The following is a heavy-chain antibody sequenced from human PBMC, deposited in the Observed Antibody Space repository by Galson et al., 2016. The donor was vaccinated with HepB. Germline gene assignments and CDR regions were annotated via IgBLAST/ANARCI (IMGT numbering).Heavy chain of an antibody. Sequence: SLRLSCATSGFAFSTYAMHWVRQAPSKGLEWVAVISFDGTNKYYAESVKGRFTISRDTSKNTVSLQMTSLRGEDTAVYYCASGASGTPHGPNWFDPWGQGTRVTVAS. CDR1: GFAFSTYA. V-gene: IGHV3-30-3*02. CDR2: ISFDGTNK. CDR3: ASGASGTPHGPNWFDP. J-gene: IGHJ5*02. D-gene: IGHD1-1*01.